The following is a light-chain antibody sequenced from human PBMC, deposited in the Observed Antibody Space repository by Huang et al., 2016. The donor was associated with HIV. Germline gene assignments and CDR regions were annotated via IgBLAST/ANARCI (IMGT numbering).Light chain of an antibody. CDR3: QQFGSSPPYS. J-gene: IGKJ2*03. CDR1: QSVNNNY. Sequence: EILLTQSPDTLSLSPGERATLSCRARQSVNNNYLAWYQQKPGQAPRLLIYRASTRATGIPDRFSGSGSWTDFTLTISILEPDDFAVYYCQQFGSSPPYSFGQGTKLEIK. V-gene: IGKV3-20*01. CDR2: RAS.